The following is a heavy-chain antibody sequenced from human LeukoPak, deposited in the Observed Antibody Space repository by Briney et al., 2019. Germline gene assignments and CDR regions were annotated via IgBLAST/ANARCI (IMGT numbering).Heavy chain of an antibody. CDR1: GGSFSGYY. V-gene: IGHV4-34*01. CDR3: ARGTPVVVTALSAFDI. Sequence: SETLSLTCAVYGGSFSGYYWSWIRQPPGKGLEWIGEINHSGSTNYNPSLKSRVTISVDTSKNQFSLTLSSVTAADTAVYYCARGTPVVVTALSAFDIWGQGTMVTVSS. CDR2: INHSGST. J-gene: IGHJ3*02. D-gene: IGHD2-21*02.